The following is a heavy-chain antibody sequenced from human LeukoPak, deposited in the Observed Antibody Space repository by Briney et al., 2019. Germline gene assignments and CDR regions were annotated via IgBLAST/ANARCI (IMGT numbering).Heavy chain of an antibody. J-gene: IGHJ5*02. CDR1: GCTFTGYY. CDR2: INPNSGGT. Sequence: ASVKVSCKASGCTFTGYYMHWVRQAPGQGLEWMGWINPNSGGTNYAQTFQGRVTMTRDTSISTAYMELSRLRSDDTAVYYCARDHALGYCSGGSCYFDHRWNWFDRWGQGTLVTVSS. V-gene: IGHV1-2*02. CDR3: ARDHALGYCSGGSCYFDHRWNWFDR. D-gene: IGHD2-15*01.